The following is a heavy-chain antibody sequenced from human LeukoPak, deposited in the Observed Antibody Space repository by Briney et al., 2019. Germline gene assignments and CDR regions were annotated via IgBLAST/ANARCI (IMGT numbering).Heavy chain of an antibody. D-gene: IGHD2-2*01. CDR2: INSDGSST. J-gene: IGHJ6*03. CDR1: GFTFSSYW. CDR3: ARVPRDIVVVPAAMGGYYYYYYMDV. V-gene: IGHV3-74*01. Sequence: GGSLRLSCAASGFTFSSYWMHWVRQAPGKGLVWVSRINSDGSSTSYADSVKGRFTISRDNAKNSLYLQMNSLRAEDTAVYYCARVPRDIVVVPAAMGGYYYYYYMDVWGKGTTVTVSS.